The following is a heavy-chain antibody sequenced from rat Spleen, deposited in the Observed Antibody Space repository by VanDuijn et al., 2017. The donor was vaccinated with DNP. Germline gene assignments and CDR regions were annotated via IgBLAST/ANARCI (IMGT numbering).Heavy chain of an antibody. CDR3: AGRPPPTRGPFDY. CDR2: INTGGGST. J-gene: IGHJ2*01. CDR1: GFTFSDFG. V-gene: IGHV5S14*01. Sequence: EVQLVESGGGLVQPGRSLRLSCTASGFTFSDFGMAWVRQTPTKGLEWVASINTGGGSTYYRDSVKGRFTISRDNAKNTQYLQMDSLRSEDTATYYCAGRPPPTRGPFDYWGQGVTVTVSS. D-gene: IGHD1-4*01.